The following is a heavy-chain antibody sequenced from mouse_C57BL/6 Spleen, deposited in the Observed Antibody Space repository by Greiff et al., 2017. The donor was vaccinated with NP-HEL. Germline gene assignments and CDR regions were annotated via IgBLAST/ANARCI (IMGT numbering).Heavy chain of an antibody. V-gene: IGHV5-6*01. CDR3: ARHEGDYYGSSYGNYFDY. Sequence: EVKLVESGGDLVKPGGSLKLSCAASGFTFSSYGMSWVRQTPDKRLEWVATISSGGSYTYYPDSVKGRFTISRDNAKNTLYLQMSSLKSEDTAMYYCARHEGDYYGSSYGNYFDYWGQGTTLTVSS. J-gene: IGHJ2*01. D-gene: IGHD1-1*01. CDR2: ISSGGSYT. CDR1: GFTFSSYG.